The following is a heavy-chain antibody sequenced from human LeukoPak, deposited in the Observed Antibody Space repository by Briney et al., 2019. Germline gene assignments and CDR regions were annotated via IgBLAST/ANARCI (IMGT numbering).Heavy chain of an antibody. Sequence: PGGSLRLSCAASGFTVSSNYMSWIRQPPGKGLEWIGYIYYGGSTNYNPSLKSRVTISVDTSKNQFSLKLSSVTAADTAVYYCAASGWELLEPFDYWGQGTLVTVSS. D-gene: IGHD1-26*01. J-gene: IGHJ4*02. CDR2: IYYGGST. V-gene: IGHV4-59*02. CDR1: GFTVSSNY. CDR3: AASGWELLEPFDY.